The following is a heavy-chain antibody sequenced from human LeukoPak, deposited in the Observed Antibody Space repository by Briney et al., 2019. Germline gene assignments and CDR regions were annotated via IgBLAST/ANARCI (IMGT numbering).Heavy chain of an antibody. CDR2: VYYSGTT. V-gene: IGHV4-59*01. Sequence: SETLSLTCTVSGASISSYYWSWIRQPPGKGLEWIGYVYYSGTTNYNPSLKSRVTISVDTSKKQFSLKVSSVTAADTAVYYCARASSMIPPIVVVVAAIPWFDPWGQGTLVTVSS. CDR1: GASISSYY. CDR3: ARASSMIPPIVVVVAAIPWFDP. D-gene: IGHD2-15*01. J-gene: IGHJ5*02.